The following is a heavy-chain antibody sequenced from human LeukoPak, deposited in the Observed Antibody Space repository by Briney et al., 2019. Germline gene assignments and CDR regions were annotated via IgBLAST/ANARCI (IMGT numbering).Heavy chain of an antibody. J-gene: IGHJ4*02. Sequence: SETLSLTCTVSGGSISSYYWSWIRQPAGKGLEWIGRIYTSGSTNYNPSLKSRVTMSVDTSKNQFSLKLTSVTAADTAVYYCARLPVIAAGATNYFDYWGQGTLVTVSS. V-gene: IGHV4-4*07. D-gene: IGHD6-13*01. CDR1: GGSISSYY. CDR3: ARLPVIAAGATNYFDY. CDR2: IYTSGST.